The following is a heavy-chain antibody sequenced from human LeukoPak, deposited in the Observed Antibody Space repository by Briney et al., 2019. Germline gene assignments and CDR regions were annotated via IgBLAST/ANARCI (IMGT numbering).Heavy chain of an antibody. D-gene: IGHD6-13*01. V-gene: IGHV4-61*01. J-gene: IGHJ3*01. CDR1: GYSISSGYY. Sequence: SETLSLTCTVSGYSISSGYYWGWIRQPPGKGLEWIGSIFYSGSTNYNPSLKSRVTISIDTSKNQFSLNLSSVTAADTAVYYCARISSSNWYNERGAFDVWGQGTMVTVSS. CDR3: ARISSSNWYNERGAFDV. CDR2: IFYSGST.